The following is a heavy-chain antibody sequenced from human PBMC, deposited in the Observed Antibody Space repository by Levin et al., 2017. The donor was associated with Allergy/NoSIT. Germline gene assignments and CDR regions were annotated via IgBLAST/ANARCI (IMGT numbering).Heavy chain of an antibody. V-gene: IGHV3-48*01. Sequence: GGSLRLSCAASGFTFGGYSMNWVRQAPGKGLEWVSYISSGSTTIHYADSVRGRFTVSRDNAKNSLYLQMNNLRAEDTAVYYCARAQSESFDVYDYWGQGTQVTVSS. CDR1: GFTFGGYS. D-gene: IGHD1-26*01. CDR2: ISSGSTTI. CDR3: ARAQSESFDVYDY. J-gene: IGHJ4*02.